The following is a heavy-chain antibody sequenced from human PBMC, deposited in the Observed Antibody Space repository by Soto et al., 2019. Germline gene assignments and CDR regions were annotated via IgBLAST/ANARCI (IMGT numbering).Heavy chain of an antibody. J-gene: IGHJ4*02. CDR3: AKQQMGVIRALDY. CDR2: IRETGNT. V-gene: IGHV3-23*01. CDR1: GFPFSNYA. D-gene: IGHD1-26*01. Sequence: GWSLGLSCAASGFPFSNYAMSWIRQAPGKGLEWVSTIRETGNTYYADSVRGRFATSRDNSENTLYLQMSSLRAEDTAVYYCAKQQMGVIRALDYWGQGTLVTVSS.